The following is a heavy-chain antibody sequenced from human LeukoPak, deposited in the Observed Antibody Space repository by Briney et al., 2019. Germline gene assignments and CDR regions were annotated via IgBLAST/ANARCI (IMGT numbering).Heavy chain of an antibody. CDR3: AREGYGYCSSTSCSNWFDP. CDR2: IYTSGST. V-gene: IGHV4-4*07. J-gene: IGHJ5*02. CDR1: GGSISSYY. D-gene: IGHD2-2*01. Sequence: SETLSLTCTVSGGSISSYYWSWIRQPAGKGLEWIGRIYTSGSTNYNPSLKSRVTMPVDTSKNQFSLKLSSVTAADTAVYYCAREGYGYCSSTSCSNWFDPWGQGTLVTVSS.